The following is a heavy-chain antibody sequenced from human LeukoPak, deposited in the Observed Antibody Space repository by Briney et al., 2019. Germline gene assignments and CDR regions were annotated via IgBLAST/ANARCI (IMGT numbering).Heavy chain of an antibody. CDR1: GFTVSSNY. Sequence: GGSLRLSCAASGFTVSSNYMSWVRQAPGKGLEWVSVIYSGDSTYYADSVKGRFTISRDNSKNTLYLQMNSLRPEDTAVYYCASNFYDVGGYYYRTPVQYWGQGTPVTVSS. D-gene: IGHD3-22*01. V-gene: IGHV3-53*05. J-gene: IGHJ4*02. CDR2: IYSGDST. CDR3: ASNFYDVGGYYYRTPVQY.